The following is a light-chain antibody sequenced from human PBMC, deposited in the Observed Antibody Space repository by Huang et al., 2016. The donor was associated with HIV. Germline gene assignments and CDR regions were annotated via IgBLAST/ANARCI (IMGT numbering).Light chain of an antibody. V-gene: IGKV2-28*01. CDR1: QSLVPTFGYNY. J-gene: IGKJ3*01. CDR2: LGS. CDR3: MQTLQTPFT. Sequence: DIVMTQSPLSLSVTPGEPASISCRSSQSLVPTFGYNYLHWYVQRPVQSPQLRISLGSDRATGVPDRFSGSGSGTDFTLKISSVESGDVGVYYCMQTLQTPFTFGAGTKVHIK.